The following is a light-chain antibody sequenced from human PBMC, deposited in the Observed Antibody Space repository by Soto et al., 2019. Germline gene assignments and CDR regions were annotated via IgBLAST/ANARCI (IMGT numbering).Light chain of an antibody. CDR3: QQYDNSPPWYT. Sequence: EIVLTQSPGTLSLSPGERATLSCRASQSVSSSYLAWYQQKPGQAPRLLIYGASSRATGIPDRFSGSGSGTDFTLTITRLEPEDFAVYYCQQYDNSPPWYTFGQGTKLEIK. V-gene: IGKV3-20*01. CDR1: QSVSSSY. CDR2: GAS. J-gene: IGKJ2*01.